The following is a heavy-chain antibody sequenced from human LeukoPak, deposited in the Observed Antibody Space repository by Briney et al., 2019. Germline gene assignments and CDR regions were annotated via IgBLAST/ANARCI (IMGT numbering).Heavy chain of an antibody. CDR3: AKDVRSGWLQAFDL. D-gene: IGHD5-12*01. J-gene: IGHJ2*01. Sequence: GGSLRLSCAASGFTFSSYAMSWVRQAPGKGLEWVSAISGSIGSTYYADSVKGRFTIPRDNSKNTLYLEMNSLRAEDTALYYCAKDVRSGWLQAFDLWGRGTLVTVSS. V-gene: IGHV3-23*01. CDR1: GFTFSSYA. CDR2: ISGSIGST.